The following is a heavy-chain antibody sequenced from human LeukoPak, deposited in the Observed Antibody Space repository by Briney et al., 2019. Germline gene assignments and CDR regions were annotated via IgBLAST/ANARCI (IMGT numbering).Heavy chain of an antibody. J-gene: IGHJ4*02. CDR3: ARRAGAYSHPYDY. CDR1: GYTFTSYY. Sequence: ASVKVSCKASGYTFTSYYMHWVRQAPGQGLEWMGIINPSAGTTTYAQKFQGRVTMTSDMSTSTVYMELSSLRSEDTAVYYCARRAGAYSHPYDYWGQGTLVTVSS. D-gene: IGHD4/OR15-4a*01. CDR2: INPSAGTT. V-gene: IGHV1-46*01.